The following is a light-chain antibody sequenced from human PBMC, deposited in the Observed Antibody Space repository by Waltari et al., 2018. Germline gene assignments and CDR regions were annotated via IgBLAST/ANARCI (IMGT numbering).Light chain of an antibody. J-gene: IGLJ1*01. Sequence: QSALTQPASVAGSPGQSITIACTGTSSDVGSYNLVSQYQQHPGKAPKLMLYEGSKRPSGVSNRFSGSKSGNTASLTISGHQAEDEADYYCCSYAGSSTSYVFGTGTMITVL. CDR2: EGS. CDR1: SSDVGSYNL. CDR3: CSYAGSSTSYV. V-gene: IGLV2-23*01.